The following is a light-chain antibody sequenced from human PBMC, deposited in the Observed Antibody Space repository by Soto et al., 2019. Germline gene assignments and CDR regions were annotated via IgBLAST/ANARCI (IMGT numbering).Light chain of an antibody. CDR1: QSVSSN. V-gene: IGKV3-15*01. Sequence: EIVMTQSPATLSVSPGERATLSCRASQSVSSNLAWYQQKPGQAPRLLIYGASTRATGIPARFSGSGSGTDFTLTISSLQPEDYATYYCQQANNFPWTFGQGTKVEIK. CDR3: QQANNFPWT. CDR2: GAS. J-gene: IGKJ1*01.